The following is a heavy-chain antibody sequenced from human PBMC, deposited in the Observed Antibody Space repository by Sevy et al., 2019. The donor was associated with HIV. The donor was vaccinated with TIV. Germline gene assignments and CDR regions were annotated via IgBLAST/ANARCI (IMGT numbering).Heavy chain of an antibody. CDR2: IKQAGSEK. D-gene: IGHD6-19*01. V-gene: IGHV3-7*01. CDR3: AAGYTSCYLTY. Sequence: GGSLRLSCAASGFTFSSYWMTWVRQAPGKGLEWVANIKQAGSEKYYVDSVKGRFTISRDNAKNSLYLQMNSLRAEDTAIYYCAAGYTSCYLTYWGQGTLVTVSS. J-gene: IGHJ4*02. CDR1: GFTFSSYW.